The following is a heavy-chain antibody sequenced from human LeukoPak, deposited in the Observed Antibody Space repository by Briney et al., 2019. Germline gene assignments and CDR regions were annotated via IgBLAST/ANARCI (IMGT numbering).Heavy chain of an antibody. CDR1: GGSFSGYY. J-gene: IGHJ4*02. Sequence: SETLSLTCAVYGGSFSGYYWSWIRQPPGKVLEWLGEINHSGSTNYNPSLKSRVTISVDTSKNQFSLKLSSVTAADTAVYYCARGIYYDFWNDYWDQGTLVTVSS. CDR2: INHSGST. CDR3: ARGIYYDFWNDY. D-gene: IGHD3-3*01. V-gene: IGHV4-34*01.